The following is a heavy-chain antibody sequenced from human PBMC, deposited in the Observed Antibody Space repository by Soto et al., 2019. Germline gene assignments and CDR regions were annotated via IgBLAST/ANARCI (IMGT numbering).Heavy chain of an antibody. D-gene: IGHD5-18*01. V-gene: IGHV1-58*02. Sequence: SVKVSCKASGFTFTSSAMQWARQARGQRLEWIGWIVVGSGNTNYAQKFQERVTITRDMSTSTAYMELSSLRSEDTAVYYCAAVFLVDTAMVNDYWGQGTLVTVSS. CDR2: IVVGSGNT. CDR1: GFTFTSSA. CDR3: AAVFLVDTAMVNDY. J-gene: IGHJ4*02.